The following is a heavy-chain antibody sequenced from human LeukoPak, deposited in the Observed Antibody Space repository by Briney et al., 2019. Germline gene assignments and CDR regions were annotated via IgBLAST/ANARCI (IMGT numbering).Heavy chain of an antibody. CDR3: ARHSGYYYGMDV. J-gene: IGHJ6*02. D-gene: IGHD3-22*01. CDR2: IYSGSST. CDR1: GFTFSSYY. V-gene: IGHV3-53*01. Sequence: PGGSLRLSCAASGFTFSSYYMSWVRQAPGKGLEWVSLIYSGSSTYYADSVKGRFTISRDNPKNTLYLQMNSLRAEHTAIYYCARHSGYYYGMDVWGQGTTVTVSS.